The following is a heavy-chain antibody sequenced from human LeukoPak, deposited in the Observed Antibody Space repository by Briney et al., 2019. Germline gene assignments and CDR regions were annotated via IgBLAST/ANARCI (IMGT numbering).Heavy chain of an antibody. D-gene: IGHD6-6*01. CDR3: ARGEKGSSSGSINY. V-gene: IGHV4-61*02. CDR1: GGSINSGTYY. CDR2: MYTSGST. J-gene: IGHJ4*02. Sequence: SQTLSLTCTVSGGSINSGTYYWSWIRQPAGKGLEWIGRMYTSGSTNYNPSLESRVTISVDTSKNQFSLKLSSVTAADTAVYYCARGEKGSSSGSINYWGQGTLVTVSS.